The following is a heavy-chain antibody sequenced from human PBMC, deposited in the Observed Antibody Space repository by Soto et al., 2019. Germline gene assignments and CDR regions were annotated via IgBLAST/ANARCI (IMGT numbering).Heavy chain of an antibody. J-gene: IGHJ6*02. CDR1: RSAFSSYS. V-gene: IGHV3-21*01. D-gene: IGHD1-26*01. Sequence: GGSLRLSCVASRSAFSSYSISWVRQAPGKGLEWVSSISVSSSYIYYAASVKGRFTISRDNNATSVYLQMKNLRADGTAVYHCATIQRRSPRRGMDVWGQGTTVTDSS. CDR2: ISVSSSYI. CDR3: ATIQRRSPRRGMDV.